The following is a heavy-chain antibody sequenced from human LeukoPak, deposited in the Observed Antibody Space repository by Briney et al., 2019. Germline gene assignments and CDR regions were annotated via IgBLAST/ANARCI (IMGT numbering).Heavy chain of an antibody. D-gene: IGHD2-15*01. CDR1: GYTFTTSW. Sequence: GESLKISCKASGYTFTTSWIGWVRQMPGKGLEYMGIIYPGDSDTRYSPSFQGQVTISADKSISTAYMQWNSLKAPDTAMYYCARLGYCSSGGCFSRGYFQDWGQGTLVTVSS. V-gene: IGHV5-51*01. CDR2: IYPGDSDT. CDR3: ARLGYCSSGGCFSRGYFQD. J-gene: IGHJ1*01.